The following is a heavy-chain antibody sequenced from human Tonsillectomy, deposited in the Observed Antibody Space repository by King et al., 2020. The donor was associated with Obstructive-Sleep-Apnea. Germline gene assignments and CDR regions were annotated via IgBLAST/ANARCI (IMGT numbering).Heavy chain of an antibody. CDR1: GDSISSYY. CDR3: ARLGASGWYD. CDR2: INDSGST. Sequence: QLQESGPGLVKPSETLSLTCTVSGDSISSYYCSWIRQPPGKGLEWIGYINDSGSTNYNPSLKSRVTISVETSKNQFSLKLSSVTAADTAVYYCARLGASGWYDWGQGTLVTVSS. V-gene: IGHV4-59*08. J-gene: IGHJ4*02. D-gene: IGHD6-19*01.